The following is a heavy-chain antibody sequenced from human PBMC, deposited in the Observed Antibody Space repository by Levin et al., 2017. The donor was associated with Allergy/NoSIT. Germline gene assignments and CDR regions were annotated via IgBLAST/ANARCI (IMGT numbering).Heavy chain of an antibody. CDR3: AKDLVMGRYCSGGSCYSHAFDI. D-gene: IGHD2-15*01. J-gene: IGHJ3*02. CDR1: GFTFDDYA. CDR2: ISWNSGSI. Sequence: LSLTCAASGFTFDDYAMHWVRQAPGKGLEWVSGISWNSGSIGYADSVKGRFTISRDNAKNSLYLQMNSLRAEDTALYYCAKDLVMGRYCSGGSCYSHAFDIWGQGTMVTVSS. V-gene: IGHV3-9*01.